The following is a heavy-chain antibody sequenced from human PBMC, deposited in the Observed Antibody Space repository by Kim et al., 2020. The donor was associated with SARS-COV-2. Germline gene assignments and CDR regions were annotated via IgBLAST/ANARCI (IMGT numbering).Heavy chain of an antibody. J-gene: IGHJ6*02. V-gene: IGHV1-3*01. D-gene: IGHD1-26*01. CDR1: GYTFTNYA. Sequence: ASVKVSCKASGYTFTNYAMHWVRQAPGQRLEWMGWINAGNGNTKYSQRFQGRVIITRDTSASTAYMELSSLRSEDTAVFYCARDAWELLGDYYGMDVWAQ. CDR3: ARDAWELLGDYYGMDV. CDR2: INAGNGNT.